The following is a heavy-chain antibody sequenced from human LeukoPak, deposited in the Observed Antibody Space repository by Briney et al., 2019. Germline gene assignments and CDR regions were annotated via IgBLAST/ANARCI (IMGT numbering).Heavy chain of an antibody. CDR1: GYTFTNYG. CDR2: ISAYSGNT. J-gene: IGHJ4*02. Sequence: ASVTVSCKASGYTFTNYGISWVRQAPGQGLEWMGWISAYSGNTNYAHNLQGRATMTTDTSTSTAYMELRSLRSDDTAVYYCARAPDDYDFWSGPFDYWGRGTLVTVSS. D-gene: IGHD3-3*01. V-gene: IGHV1-18*01. CDR3: ARAPDDYDFWSGPFDY.